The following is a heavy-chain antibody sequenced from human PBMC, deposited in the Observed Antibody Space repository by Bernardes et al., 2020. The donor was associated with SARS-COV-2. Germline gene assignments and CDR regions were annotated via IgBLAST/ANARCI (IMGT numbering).Heavy chain of an antibody. CDR3: ARGEVSVYGDSLDY. J-gene: IGHJ4*02. CDR1: GFTFSTYW. Sequence: GGSLRLSCAASGFTFSTYWMTWVRQAPGKGLEWVANIKYDGNEKNYVDSVKGRFSISRDNAKNSLDLQMNSLRAEDTAVYYCARGEVSVYGDSLDYWGQGTLVTVSS. D-gene: IGHD4-17*01. CDR2: IKYDGNEK. V-gene: IGHV3-7*04.